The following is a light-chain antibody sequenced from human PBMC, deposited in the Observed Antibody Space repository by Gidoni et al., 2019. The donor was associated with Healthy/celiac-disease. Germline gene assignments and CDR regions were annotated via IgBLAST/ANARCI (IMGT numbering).Light chain of an antibody. CDR1: NMGSKS. Sequence: SYLLTQPPSVSVAPGKTARITGGGNNMGSKSVHWYQKKQGQAPVLGIYDDSDRPSGIPERFSGSKSGNTATLTISRVEAGDEADYYCQVWDSSSDHYVFGTGTKVTVL. CDR2: DDS. J-gene: IGLJ1*01. CDR3: QVWDSSSDHYV. V-gene: IGLV3-21*04.